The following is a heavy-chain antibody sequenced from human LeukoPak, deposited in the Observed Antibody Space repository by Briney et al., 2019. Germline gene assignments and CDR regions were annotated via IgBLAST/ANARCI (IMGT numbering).Heavy chain of an antibody. J-gene: IGHJ4*02. CDR3: ARRYYDSSGYYQICYFDY. V-gene: IGHV4-39*01. CDR2: IYYSGST. CDR1: GGSISSSSYY. Sequence: SETLSLTCTVSGGSISSSSYYWGWIRQPPGKGLEWIGSIYYSGSTYYNPSLKSRVTISVDTSKNQFSLNLSSVTAADTAVYYCARRYYDSSGYYQICYFDYWGQGTLVTVSS. D-gene: IGHD3-22*01.